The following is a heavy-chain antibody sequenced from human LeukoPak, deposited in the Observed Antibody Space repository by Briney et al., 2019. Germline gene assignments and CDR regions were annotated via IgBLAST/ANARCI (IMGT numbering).Heavy chain of an antibody. V-gene: IGHV3-30*02. J-gene: IGHJ4*02. CDR3: AKDRGSSWTFDY. Sequence: GGSLRLSCVASGFTFSSYGMHWVRQAPGKGLEWVAFVRYDGSNKYYADSVKGRFTISRDNSKNTMYLQMNSLRVEDTAVYYCAKDRGSSWTFDYWGQGTLVTVS. CDR2: VRYDGSNK. D-gene: IGHD6-13*01. CDR1: GFTFSSYG.